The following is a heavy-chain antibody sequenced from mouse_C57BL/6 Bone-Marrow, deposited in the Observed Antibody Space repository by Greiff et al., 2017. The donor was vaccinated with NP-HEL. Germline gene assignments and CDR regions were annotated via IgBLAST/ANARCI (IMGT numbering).Heavy chain of an antibody. CDR1: GYTFTSYW. J-gene: IGHJ1*03. CDR3: ARVVYYYGSSYEYFDV. D-gene: IGHD1-1*01. Sequence: VQLQQPGAELVKPGASVKLSCKASGYTFTSYWMQWVKQRPGQGLEWIGEIDPSDSYTNYNQKFKGKATLNVDTSSSTAYMQLSSLTSEDSAVYYCARVVYYYGSSYEYFDVWGTGTTVTVSS. V-gene: IGHV1-50*01. CDR2: IDPSDSYT.